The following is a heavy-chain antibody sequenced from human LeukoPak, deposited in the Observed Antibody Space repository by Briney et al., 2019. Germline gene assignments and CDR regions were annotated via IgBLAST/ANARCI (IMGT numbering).Heavy chain of an antibody. Sequence: ASVKVSCKASGYTFTSYYIHWVRQAPGQGLEWMGIIYPGGGSTNSAQKFQGRVTMTRDTSISTAYMELNRLRSDDTAIYYCASIAARRDLRPPVPWGQGTLVTVSS. CDR2: IYPGGGST. CDR3: ASIAARRDLRPPVP. V-gene: IGHV1-46*01. CDR1: GYTFTSYY. D-gene: IGHD6-6*01. J-gene: IGHJ5*02.